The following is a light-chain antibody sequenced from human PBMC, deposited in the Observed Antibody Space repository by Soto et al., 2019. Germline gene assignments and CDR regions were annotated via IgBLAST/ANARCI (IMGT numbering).Light chain of an antibody. V-gene: IGLV1-44*01. Sequence: QSVLTQPPSASGTPGQRVTISCSGSSSNIGSHTVNWYQQLPGTAPKLLIYSNNQPPSGVPDRFSGSKSGTSASLAISGLQSDDEADYYCAAWDDSLIGIFGGGTKLTVL. J-gene: IGLJ2*01. CDR1: SSNIGSHT. CDR3: AAWDDSLIGI. CDR2: SNN.